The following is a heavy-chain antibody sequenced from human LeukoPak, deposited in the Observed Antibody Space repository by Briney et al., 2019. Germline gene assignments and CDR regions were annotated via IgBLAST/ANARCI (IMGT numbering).Heavy chain of an antibody. CDR3: ARDSGNYYYYYMDV. V-gene: IGHV4-59*12. J-gene: IGHJ6*03. Sequence: SETLSLTCTVSGGSISSYYWSWIRQPPGKGLEWIGYIYYSGSTNYNPSLKSRVTISVDTSRNQFSLKLSSVTAADTAVYYCARDSGNYYYYYMDVWGKGTTVTVSS. D-gene: IGHD1-26*01. CDR1: GGSISSYY. CDR2: IYYSGST.